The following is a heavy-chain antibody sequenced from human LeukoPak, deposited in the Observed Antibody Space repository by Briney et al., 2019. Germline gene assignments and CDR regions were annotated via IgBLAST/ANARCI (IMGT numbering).Heavy chain of an antibody. J-gene: IGHJ4*02. CDR1: GFTFSSYT. V-gene: IGHV3-48*01. CDR3: ARGGSGSYYDY. D-gene: IGHD3-10*01. Sequence: GGSLRLSYAASGFTFSSYTMNWVRQAPGKGLEWVSYISSSSSTLYYADSVKGRFTISRDNAKNSLYLQMNSLRAEDTAVYYCARGGSGSYYDYWGQGTLVTVSS. CDR2: ISSSSSTL.